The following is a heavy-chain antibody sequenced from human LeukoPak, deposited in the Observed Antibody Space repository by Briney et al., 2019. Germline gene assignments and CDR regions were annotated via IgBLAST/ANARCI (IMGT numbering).Heavy chain of an antibody. CDR2: IQQDGSEK. CDR1: GFTFNYYW. V-gene: IGHV3-7*01. Sequence: GGSLRLSCAASGFTFNYYWLPWVRQAPGQGLEWVANIQQDGSEKYYVDSVKGRFIISRDNANNSLYLQMNSLRAEDTAVYYCARDYYGDYYFDYWGQGTLVTVSS. J-gene: IGHJ4*02. D-gene: IGHD4-17*01. CDR3: ARDYYGDYYFDY.